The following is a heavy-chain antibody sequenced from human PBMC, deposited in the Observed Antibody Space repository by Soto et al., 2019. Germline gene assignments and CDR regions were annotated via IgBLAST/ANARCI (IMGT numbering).Heavy chain of an antibody. CDR1: GFSLSTSGVG. V-gene: IGHV2-5*02. CDR3: VHRAKLTSFVY. J-gene: IGHJ4*02. CDR2: MYWDDDK. D-gene: IGHD1-7*01. Sequence: QITLKESGPTLVKPTQTLTLTCTFSGFSLSTSGVGVGWIRQPPGKALEWLALMYWDDDKRSSPSLKSRLTIPKDTSKNPVVLTMTNMDPVDTATYYCVHRAKLTSFVYWGQGTLVTVSS.